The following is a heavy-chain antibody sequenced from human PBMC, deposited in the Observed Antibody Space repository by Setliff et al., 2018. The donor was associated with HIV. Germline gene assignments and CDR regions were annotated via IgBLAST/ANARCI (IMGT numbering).Heavy chain of an antibody. D-gene: IGHD7-27*01. J-gene: IGHJ3*02. Sequence: PGGYLRLSCVASGFTFSNSWMNWVRQAPGKGLEWISYITSTGNTKDYADSVKGRFTISRDDAKNTVYLQMNSLRAEDTAVYYCARDPLNGDLAFDIWGPGTKVTVSS. CDR1: GFTFSNSW. V-gene: IGHV3-48*04. CDR3: ARDPLNGDLAFDI. CDR2: ITSTGNTK.